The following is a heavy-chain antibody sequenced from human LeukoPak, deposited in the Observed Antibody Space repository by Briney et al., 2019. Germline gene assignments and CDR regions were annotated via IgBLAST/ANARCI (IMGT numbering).Heavy chain of an antibody. Sequence: PGGSLTLSCAASGFTFSSYAMSWVRQAPGQGLEWVSAISGSGGNTYYADSVKGRFTISRDNSKNTLYLQMNSLRAEDTAVYYCAKGQGDSSGYYYYYYYGMDVWGQGTTVTVSS. J-gene: IGHJ6*02. CDR3: AKGQGDSSGYYYYYYYGMDV. CDR2: ISGSGGNT. CDR1: GFTFSSYA. D-gene: IGHD3-22*01. V-gene: IGHV3-23*01.